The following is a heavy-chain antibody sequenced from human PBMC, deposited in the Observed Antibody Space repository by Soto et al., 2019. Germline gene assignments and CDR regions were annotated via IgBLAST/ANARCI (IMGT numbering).Heavy chain of an antibody. Sequence: QVQLQESGPGLVKPSETLSLTCTVSGGFISSYYWSWIRQPPGKGLEWIGYIYYSGSTNYNPSLKSRVTISVDTSKNQFSLKLSSVTAADAAMYYCARRSSSKGRTGGWPWTAWFDPWGQGTLVTVSS. V-gene: IGHV4-59*08. CDR2: IYYSGST. CDR1: GGFISSYY. J-gene: IGHJ5*02. CDR3: ARRSSSKGRTGGWPWTAWFDP. D-gene: IGHD6-13*01.